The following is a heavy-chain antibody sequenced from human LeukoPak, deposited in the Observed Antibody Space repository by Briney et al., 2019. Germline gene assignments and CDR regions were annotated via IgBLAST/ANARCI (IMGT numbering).Heavy chain of an antibody. CDR2: IYHSGST. Sequence: SETLSLTCTVSGYSISSGYYWGWIRQPPGKGLEWIGSIYHSGSTYYNPSLQSRVTISVDTSKNQFSLKLNSVTAADTAVYYCARDQSGYDYPFDYWGQGILATVSS. CDR3: ARDQSGYDYPFDY. J-gene: IGHJ4*02. D-gene: IGHD5-12*01. CDR1: GYSISSGYY. V-gene: IGHV4-38-2*02.